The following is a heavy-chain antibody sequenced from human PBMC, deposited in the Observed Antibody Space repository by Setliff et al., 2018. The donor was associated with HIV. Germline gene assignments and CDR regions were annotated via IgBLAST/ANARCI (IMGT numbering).Heavy chain of an antibody. CDR1: GGSISSSSYY. Sequence: LSLTCTVSGGSISSSSYYWGWIRQPPGKGLEWIGSIFYSGSTYYNPSLKSRVTISVDTSKNQFSLKLSSVTAADTAVYYCARQPYSGTYTVCYFYMDVWGKGTTVTVSS. D-gene: IGHD1-26*01. V-gene: IGHV4-39*01. CDR3: ARQPYSGTYTVCYFYMDV. J-gene: IGHJ6*03. CDR2: IFYSGST.